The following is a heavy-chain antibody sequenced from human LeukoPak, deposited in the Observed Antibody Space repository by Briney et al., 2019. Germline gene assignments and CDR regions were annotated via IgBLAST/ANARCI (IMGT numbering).Heavy chain of an antibody. J-gene: IGHJ4*02. CDR1: AYTFTSYD. CDR2: MNPNSGNT. Sequence: ASVKVSRKASAYTFTSYDINWVQPATGQGLEWMGWMNPNSGNTGYAQKFQGRVTMTRNTSIRTAYMELSSLRSEDTAVYYCARGGSSGWYVDYWGQGTLVTVSS. V-gene: IGHV1-8*01. D-gene: IGHD6-19*01. CDR3: ARGGSSGWYVDY.